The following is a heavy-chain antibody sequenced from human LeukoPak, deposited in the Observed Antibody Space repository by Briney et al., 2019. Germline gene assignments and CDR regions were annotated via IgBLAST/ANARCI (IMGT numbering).Heavy chain of an antibody. D-gene: IGHD3-3*01. CDR2: ISAYNGNT. CDR1: GYTFTSYG. J-gene: IGHJ5*02. Sequence: GASVKVSCKASGYTFTSYGISWVRQAPGQGLEWMGWISAYNGNTNYAQKLQGRVTMTTDTSTSTAYMELRSLRSDGTAVYYCAVYDFWSGYPPHWFDPWGQGTLVTVSS. CDR3: AVYDFWSGYPPHWFDP. V-gene: IGHV1-18*01.